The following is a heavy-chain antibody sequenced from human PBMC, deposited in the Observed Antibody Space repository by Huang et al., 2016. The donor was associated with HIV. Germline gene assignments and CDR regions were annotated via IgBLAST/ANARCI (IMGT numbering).Heavy chain of an antibody. CDR3: ARRGNWDDWYFDL. CDR2: ISGRSNYI. CDR1: GFTFSYHS. D-gene: IGHD7-27*01. V-gene: IGHV3-21*01. J-gene: IGHJ2*01. Sequence: DVQLVESGGGLVEPGGSLRVSCAVSGFTFSYHSFVWVRQAPGRGPEWGSSISGRSNYISYADSLKGRFTISRDDANNLLFLQMNSLTAGDTAVYYCARRGNWDDWYFDLWGRGTLVSVSS.